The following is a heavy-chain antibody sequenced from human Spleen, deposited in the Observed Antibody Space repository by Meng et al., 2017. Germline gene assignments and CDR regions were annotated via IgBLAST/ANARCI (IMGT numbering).Heavy chain of an antibody. CDR2: ISGGRVTT. Sequence: GGSLRLSCAASGFTFTNYAMSWVRQAPGKGLEWVSSISGGRVTTYYPDSVKGRFTISRDNSKNTLSLQMNSLRADDTAVYYCVRHWGYWGQGTLVTVSS. D-gene: IGHD3-16*01. CDR3: VRHWGY. J-gene: IGHJ4*02. V-gene: IGHV3-23*01. CDR1: GFTFTNYA.